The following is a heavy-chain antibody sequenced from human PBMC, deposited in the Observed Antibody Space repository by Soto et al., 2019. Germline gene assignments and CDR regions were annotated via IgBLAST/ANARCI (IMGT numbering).Heavy chain of an antibody. V-gene: IGHV1-2*04. J-gene: IGHJ6*03. CDR3: AGGGPLLLWFGEFPGYYYYYYMDV. Sequence: ASVKVSCKASGYTFTGYYMHWVRQAPGQGLERMGWINPNSGGTNYAQKFQGWVTMTRDTSISTAYMELSRLRSDDTAVYYCAGGGPLLLWFGEFPGYYYYYYMDVWGKGTTVTVSS. CDR2: INPNSGGT. D-gene: IGHD3-10*01. CDR1: GYTFTGYY.